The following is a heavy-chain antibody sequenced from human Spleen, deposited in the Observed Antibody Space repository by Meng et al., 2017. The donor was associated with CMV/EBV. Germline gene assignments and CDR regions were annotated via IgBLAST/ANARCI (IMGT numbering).Heavy chain of an antibody. CDR3: AKEGRAWTPFD. J-gene: IGHJ4*02. Sequence: GGSLRLSCVASGFTFNNYAVSWVRQVPGKGLEWVSSLSGRTSNPYYADSVRGRFSISRDNSKNTLYLRMNSLRVEDTAVYYCAKEGRAWTPFDWGQGTLVTVSS. CDR1: GFTFNNYA. CDR2: LSGRTSNP. D-gene: IGHD1-1*01. V-gene: IGHV3-23*01.